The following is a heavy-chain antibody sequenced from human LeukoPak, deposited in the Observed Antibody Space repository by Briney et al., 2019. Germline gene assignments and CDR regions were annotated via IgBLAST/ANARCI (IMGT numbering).Heavy chain of an antibody. CDR1: GFTFSNYY. CDR3: ARKIGYCGGDCYVGMDV. CDR2: ISDSGNNI. Sequence: GGSLRLSCAASGFTFSNYYMSWVRQAPGKGLEWLSYISDSGNNIYYADSVEGRFTISRDNAKNSLYLQVNSLRAADTAVYYRARKIGYCGGDCYVGMDVWGQGTTVTVSS. D-gene: IGHD2-21*02. V-gene: IGHV3-11*01. J-gene: IGHJ6*02.